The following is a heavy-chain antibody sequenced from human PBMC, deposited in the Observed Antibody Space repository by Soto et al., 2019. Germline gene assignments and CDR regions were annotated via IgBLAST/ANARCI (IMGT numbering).Heavy chain of an antibody. CDR3: AKDRHPDGIWTFDS. Sequence: SETLSLTCTVSGGSINSFIYYWGWIRQPPGKGLEWIGEINHSGSTNYNPSLKSRVIISVDTSKNQFSLKLSSVTAADTAVYYCAKDRHPDGIWTFDSWGPGTLVTVSS. J-gene: IGHJ4*02. CDR1: GGSINSFIYY. CDR2: INHSGST. V-gene: IGHV4-39*07. D-gene: IGHD3-9*01.